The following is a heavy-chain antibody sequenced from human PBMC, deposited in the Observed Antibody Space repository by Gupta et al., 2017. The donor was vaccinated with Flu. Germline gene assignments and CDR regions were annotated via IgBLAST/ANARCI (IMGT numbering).Heavy chain of an antibody. CDR1: C. CDR2: ISTNGNTI. D-gene: IGHD3-16*02. V-gene: IGHV3-11*01. J-gene: IGHJ4*02. Sequence: CMSWIRQAPGKGLQWVSYISTNGNTIYYADSVKGRFTISRDNAKNSLYLQMNSLRAEETAIYYCARVDPRKIVHLDHWGQGTLVTVSS. CDR3: ARVDPRKIVHLDH.